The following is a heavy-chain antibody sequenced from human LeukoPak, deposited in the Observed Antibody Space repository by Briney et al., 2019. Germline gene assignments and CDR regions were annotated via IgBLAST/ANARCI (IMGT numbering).Heavy chain of an antibody. CDR1: GLNFNNYA. V-gene: IGHV3-23*01. D-gene: IGHD5-18*01. CDR3: AMGPDTALVKNYYMDV. J-gene: IGHJ6*03. Sequence: GGTLRLSCAASGLNFNNYAMSWVRQAPGKGLEWVSVISGNSATTYYADSVKGRFTTSRDNSRNTVDLHMNNLRVEDTAKYYCAMGPDTALVKNYYMDVWGTGTTVTISS. CDR2: ISGNSATT.